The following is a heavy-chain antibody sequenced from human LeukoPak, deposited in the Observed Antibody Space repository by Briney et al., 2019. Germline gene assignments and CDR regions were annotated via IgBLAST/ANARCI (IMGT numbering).Heavy chain of an antibody. V-gene: IGHV3-30-3*01. CDR2: ISYDGSNK. CDR3: ARDQSGGINYYDRGAFDI. CDR1: GFTFSSYA. D-gene: IGHD3-22*01. Sequence: GGSLRLSCAVSGFTFSSYAMHWVRQAPGKGLEWVAVISYDGSNKYYADSVKGRFTISRDNSKNTLYLQMNSLRAEDTAVYYCARDQSGGINYYDRGAFDIWGQGTMVTVSS. J-gene: IGHJ3*02.